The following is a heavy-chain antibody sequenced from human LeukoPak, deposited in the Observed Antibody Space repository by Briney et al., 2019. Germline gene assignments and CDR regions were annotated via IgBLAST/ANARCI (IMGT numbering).Heavy chain of an antibody. CDR2: INPNTGDT. V-gene: IGHV1-2*06. CDR1: GYSFTDYY. CDR3: ARFDYDLWSGAEY. Sequence: GASVKVSCKASGYSFTDYYLEWVRQAPGQGLEWLGRINPNTGDTNFARKFQGRVTMTRDTSISTAYMALSRLRSDDTAMYYCARFDYDLWSGAEYWGQGNPVTVSS. J-gene: IGHJ4*02. D-gene: IGHD3-3*01.